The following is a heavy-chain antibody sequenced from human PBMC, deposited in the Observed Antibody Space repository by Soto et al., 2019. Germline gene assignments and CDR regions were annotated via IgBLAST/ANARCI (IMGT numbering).Heavy chain of an antibody. D-gene: IGHD6-19*01. CDR2: IWYDGSNK. CDR1: GFTFSSYG. Sequence: GGSLRFSCVASGFTFSSYGMHWVRQAPGKGLEWVAVIWYDGSNKYYADSVKGRFTISRDNSKNTLYLQMNSLRAEDTAVYYCARDLRRSSGPEYYFDYWGQGTLVTVSS. CDR3: ARDLRRSSGPEYYFDY. J-gene: IGHJ4*02. V-gene: IGHV3-33*01.